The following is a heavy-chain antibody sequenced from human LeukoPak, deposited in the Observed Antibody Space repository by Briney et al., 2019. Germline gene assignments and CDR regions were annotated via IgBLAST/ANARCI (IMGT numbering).Heavy chain of an antibody. CDR1: GFSFSSYG. D-gene: IGHD1-26*01. Sequence: GSSLILSCVWFGFSFSSYGMRWVRQGPRKGLDWVAFIWYDGSNKYYGASVKGQFTISRDKSKNTLYLQMNSLRAEDTAVYYCAKVGLGLQVRQVHYFDYWGQGTLVTVSS. CDR2: IWYDGSNK. J-gene: IGHJ4*02. CDR3: AKVGLGLQVRQVHYFDY. V-gene: IGHV3-30*02.